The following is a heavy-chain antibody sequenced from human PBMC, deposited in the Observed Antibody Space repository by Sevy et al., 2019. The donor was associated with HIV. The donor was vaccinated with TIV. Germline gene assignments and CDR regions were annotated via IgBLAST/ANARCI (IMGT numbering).Heavy chain of an antibody. CDR3: ARAPYDSSGYYYGGGYFQH. D-gene: IGHD3-22*01. CDR1: GFTFSDHY. Sequence: GGSLRLSCAASGFTFSDHYMDWVRQAPGKGLEWVGRTRNKANSYTTEYAASVKDRLTISRDDSKNSLYLQMNSLKTEETAVYYCARAPYDSSGYYYGGGYFQHWGQGTLVTVSS. V-gene: IGHV3-72*01. J-gene: IGHJ1*01. CDR2: TRNKANSYTT.